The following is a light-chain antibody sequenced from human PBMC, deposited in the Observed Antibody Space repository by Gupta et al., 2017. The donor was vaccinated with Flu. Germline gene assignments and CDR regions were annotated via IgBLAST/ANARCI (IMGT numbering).Light chain of an antibody. V-gene: IGKV2-28*01. CDR3: MQALQTPRT. Sequence: VTPGEPASISCRSSQSLLHSNGYNYLDWYLQKPGQSPQLLIYLGSNRASGVPDRFSGSGSGTDFTLRISRVEAEDVGVYYCMQALQTPRTFGQGTKLEIK. CDR1: QSLLHSNGYNY. J-gene: IGKJ2*01. CDR2: LGS.